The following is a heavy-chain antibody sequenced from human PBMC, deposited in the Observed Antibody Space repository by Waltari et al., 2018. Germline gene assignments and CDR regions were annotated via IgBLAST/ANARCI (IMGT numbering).Heavy chain of an antibody. CDR2: MNPNSGNT. Sequence: QVQLVQSGAEVKKPGASVKVSCKASGYTFTSYDINWVRQSTGQGLEWKGWMNPNSGNTASVQKFQGRVTITRKTSISTAYMELGSLRAEDTAVYYCSRDGRVGATSAPSRFDYWGQGTLVTVSS. J-gene: IGHJ4*02. D-gene: IGHD1-26*01. CDR1: GYTFTSYD. CDR3: SRDGRVGATSAPSRFDY. V-gene: IGHV1-8*03.